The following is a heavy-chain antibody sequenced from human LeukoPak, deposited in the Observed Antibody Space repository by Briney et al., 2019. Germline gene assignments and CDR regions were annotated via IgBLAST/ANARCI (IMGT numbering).Heavy chain of an antibody. Sequence: PGGSLRLSCAASGFTFSNYGMHWVRQAPGKGLEWVAVIWYDGSEKYYADSVKGRFTISRDNAKNSLYLQMNSLRAEDTAVYYCAREGGYSEFDNWGQGTLVTVSS. CDR2: IWYDGSEK. V-gene: IGHV3-33*01. CDR3: AREGGYSEFDN. D-gene: IGHD5-12*01. J-gene: IGHJ4*02. CDR1: GFTFSNYG.